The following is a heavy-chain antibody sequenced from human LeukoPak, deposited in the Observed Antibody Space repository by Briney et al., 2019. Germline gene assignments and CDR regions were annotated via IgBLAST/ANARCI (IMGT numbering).Heavy chain of an antibody. CDR1: GFTFSSYG. CDR3: ANNPFYYGDYAWFDP. J-gene: IGHJ5*02. V-gene: IGHV3-33*06. D-gene: IGHD4-17*01. CDR2: IWYDGSHK. Sequence: PGGSLRLSCAASGFTFSSYGMHWVRQAPGKGLEWVADIWYDGSHKYYADSVKGRFTISRDNSKNTLYLQMNSLRAEDTAVYYCANNPFYYGDYAWFDPWGQGTLVTVSS.